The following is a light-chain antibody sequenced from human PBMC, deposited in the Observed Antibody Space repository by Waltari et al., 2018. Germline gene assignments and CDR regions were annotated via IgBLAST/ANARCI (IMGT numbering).Light chain of an antibody. Sequence: SYVLTQPPSVSVAPGETARITCGGDNIGSYSVHWYQQKPGQAPVLVIFYDSDRRSGITGRFSGSKSGNTAALTLSRVEAGDEANYYCRVWHAAIDPGVFGTGTEVTV. CDR1: NIGSYS. V-gene: IGLV3-21*04. CDR3: RVWHAAIDPGV. CDR2: YDS. J-gene: IGLJ1*01.